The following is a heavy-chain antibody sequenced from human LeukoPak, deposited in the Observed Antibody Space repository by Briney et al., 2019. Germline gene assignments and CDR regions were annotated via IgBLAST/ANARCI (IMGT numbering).Heavy chain of an antibody. CDR1: GHSISSGYY. CDR3: ARDQPYIDV. V-gene: IGHV4-38-2*02. J-gene: IGHJ6*03. CDR2: IYHSGTT. Sequence: SETLSLTCTVSGHSISSGYYWGWIRQPPGKGLEWIGSIYHSGTTYYNPSLKSRVTISVDTSKNQVSLKLSSVTAADTAVYYCARDQPYIDVWGRGTTVTVSS.